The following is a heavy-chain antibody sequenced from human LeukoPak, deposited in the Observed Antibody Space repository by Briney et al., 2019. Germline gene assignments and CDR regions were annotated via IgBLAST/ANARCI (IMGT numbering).Heavy chain of an antibody. Sequence: SETLSLTCTVSGGSISSYYWSWIRQPPGKGLEWIGYIYYSGSTNYNPSPKSRVTISVDTSKNQFSLKLSSVTAADTAVYYCARGPYGDSHTRDYWGQGTLVTVSS. J-gene: IGHJ4*02. CDR3: ARGPYGDSHTRDY. D-gene: IGHD4-17*01. V-gene: IGHV4-59*01. CDR2: IYYSGST. CDR1: GGSISSYY.